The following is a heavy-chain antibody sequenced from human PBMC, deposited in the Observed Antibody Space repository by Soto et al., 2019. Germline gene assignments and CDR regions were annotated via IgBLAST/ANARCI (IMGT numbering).Heavy chain of an antibody. D-gene: IGHD3-9*01. V-gene: IGHV1-3*01. J-gene: IGHJ5*02. Sequence: ASVKVSCKASGYTFTSYAMHWVRQAPGQRLEWMGWINAGNGNTKYSQKFQGRVTITRDTSASTAYMELSSLRSEDTAVYYCARGFFDWLTTKNWFDPWGQGTLVTVSS. CDR2: INAGNGNT. CDR1: GYTFTSYA. CDR3: ARGFFDWLTTKNWFDP.